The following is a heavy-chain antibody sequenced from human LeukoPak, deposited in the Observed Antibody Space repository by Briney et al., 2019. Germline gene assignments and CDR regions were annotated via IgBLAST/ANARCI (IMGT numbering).Heavy chain of an antibody. CDR1: GFTFSSYA. Sequence: GGSLRLSCAASGFTFSSYAMYCVREAPGKGLEWGSGIFGSGGSTHYADSVKGRFTISRDNSKNTVYLQMNSLRAEDTAVYYCAKTTTGYSSGRFPGWPVDYWGQGTLVTVSS. V-gene: IGHV3-23*01. CDR3: AKTTTGYSSGRFPGWPVDY. CDR2: IFGSGGST. J-gene: IGHJ4*02. D-gene: IGHD6-19*01.